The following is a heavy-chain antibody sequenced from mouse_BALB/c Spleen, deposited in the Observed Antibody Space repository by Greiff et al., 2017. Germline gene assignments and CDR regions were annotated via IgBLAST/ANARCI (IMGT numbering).Heavy chain of an antibody. CDR2: IYPGDGDT. Sequence: VQLQQSGAELARPGASVKLSCKASGYTFTSYWMQWVKQRPGQGLEWIGAIYPGDGDTRYTQKFKGKATLTADKSSSTAYMQLSSLASEDSAVYYCARELGYAMDYWGQGTSVTVSS. CDR1: GYTFTSYW. D-gene: IGHD4-1*01. V-gene: IGHV1-87*01. CDR3: ARELGYAMDY. J-gene: IGHJ4*01.